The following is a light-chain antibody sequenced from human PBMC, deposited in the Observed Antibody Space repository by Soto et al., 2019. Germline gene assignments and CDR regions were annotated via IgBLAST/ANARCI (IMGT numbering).Light chain of an antibody. J-gene: IGKJ5*01. V-gene: IGKV1-33*01. CDR3: QQYENLPT. CDR1: QDISNY. CDR2: DAS. Sequence: DIQMTQSPSSLSASLGDRVTITCQASQDISNYLNWYQQKPGKAPKLLIYDASNLETGVPSRFSGSGSGTDFTFTISSLQPEDIATYYCQQYENLPTFGQGTRL.